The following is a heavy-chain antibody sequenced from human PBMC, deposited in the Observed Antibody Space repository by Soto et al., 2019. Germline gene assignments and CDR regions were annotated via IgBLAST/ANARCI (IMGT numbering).Heavy chain of an antibody. J-gene: IGHJ4*02. Sequence: ASVKVSCKASGYTFTDYFMHWVRQAPGQGLEWMGWINPKSGDTNYAQKFQGSVTMTRDTSISTAYMELSSLRSDDTAVYYCARVLATVTTWALGYWGQGTLVTVYS. D-gene: IGHD4-4*01. CDR3: ARVLATVTTWALGY. V-gene: IGHV1-2*02. CDR2: INPKSGDT. CDR1: GYTFTDYF.